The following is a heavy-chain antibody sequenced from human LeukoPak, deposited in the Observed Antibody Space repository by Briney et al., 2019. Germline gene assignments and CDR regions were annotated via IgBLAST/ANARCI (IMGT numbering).Heavy chain of an antibody. J-gene: IGHJ4*02. D-gene: IGHD3-22*01. Sequence: SETLSLTCTVSGGFISSYYWSWIRQPPGKGLEWIGEINRSGSTNYNPSLKSRVTISVDTSKNQFSLKLSSVTAADTAVYYCARVIDYYDSSGFDYWGQGTLVTVSS. V-gene: IGHV4-34*01. CDR3: ARVIDYYDSSGFDY. CDR1: GGFISSYY. CDR2: INRSGST.